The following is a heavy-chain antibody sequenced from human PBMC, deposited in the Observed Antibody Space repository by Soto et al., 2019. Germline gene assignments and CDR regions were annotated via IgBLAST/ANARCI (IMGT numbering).Heavy chain of an antibody. Sequence: AASVKVSCKASGGTFSSYAISWVRQAPGQGLEWMGGIIPIFGTANYAQKFQGRVTVTADESTSTAYMELSSLRSEHTAVYYCARESDSGYDYWGQGTLVTVSS. CDR3: ARESDSGYDY. CDR2: IIPIFGTA. V-gene: IGHV1-69*13. CDR1: GGTFSSYA. D-gene: IGHD3-22*01. J-gene: IGHJ4*02.